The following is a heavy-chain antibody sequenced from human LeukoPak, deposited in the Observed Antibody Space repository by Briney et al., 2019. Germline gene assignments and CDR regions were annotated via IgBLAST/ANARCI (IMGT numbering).Heavy chain of an antibody. CDR1: GGSFSGYY. CDR2: INHSGST. D-gene: IGHD3-10*01. V-gene: IGHV4-34*01. Sequence: PSETLSLTCAVYGGSFSGYYWSWIRQPPGKGLEWIGEINHSGSTNFNPSLKSRVTISVDTSKNQFSLKLSSVTAADTAVYYCARFERVTYGSGTYVFYYFDYWSQGTLVIVSS. CDR3: ARFERVTYGSGTYVFYYFDY. J-gene: IGHJ4*02.